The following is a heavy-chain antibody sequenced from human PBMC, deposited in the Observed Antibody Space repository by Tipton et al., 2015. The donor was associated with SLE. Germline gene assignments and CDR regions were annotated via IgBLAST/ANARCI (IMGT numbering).Heavy chain of an antibody. CDR3: ARGGWVGDFDY. D-gene: IGHD1-26*01. CDR2: INPSGGST. Sequence: QSGAEVKKPGASVKVSCKASGYTFTSYYMHWVRQAPGQGLEWMGIINPSGGSTSYAQKFQGRVTMTRDTSTSTVYMELSRLRSDDAAVYCGARGGWVGDFDYWGQGTLVTVSS. CDR1: GYTFTSYY. V-gene: IGHV1-46*01. J-gene: IGHJ4*02.